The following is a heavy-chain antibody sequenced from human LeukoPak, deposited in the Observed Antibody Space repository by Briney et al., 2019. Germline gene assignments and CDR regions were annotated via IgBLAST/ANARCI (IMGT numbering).Heavy chain of an antibody. CDR1: GYTFTGYY. CDR2: SNPNSGGT. V-gene: IGHV1-2*02. D-gene: IGHD1-26*01. CDR3: ARVGATSAAPHDAFDI. J-gene: IGHJ3*02. Sequence: ASVKVSCKSSGYTFTGYYMHWLRPAPGQGLEWMGWSNPNSGGTNYAHKFQGRATMTSDTSISTAYMELSRLRYDDTDVHYCARVGATSAAPHDAFDIWGQGAMVTVSS.